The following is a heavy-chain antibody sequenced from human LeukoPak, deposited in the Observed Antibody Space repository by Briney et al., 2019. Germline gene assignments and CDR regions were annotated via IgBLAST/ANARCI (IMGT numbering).Heavy chain of an antibody. D-gene: IGHD6-19*01. Sequence: GRSLRLSCAASGFTFSSYAMHWVRQAPGKGLEWVAVISYDGSNKYYADSVKSRFTVSRDNSKNTLYLQMNSLRAEDTAVYYCARAGGTAVGYNWFDPWGQGTLVTVSS. CDR1: GFTFSSYA. CDR2: ISYDGSNK. J-gene: IGHJ5*02. V-gene: IGHV3-30*04. CDR3: ARAGGTAVGYNWFDP.